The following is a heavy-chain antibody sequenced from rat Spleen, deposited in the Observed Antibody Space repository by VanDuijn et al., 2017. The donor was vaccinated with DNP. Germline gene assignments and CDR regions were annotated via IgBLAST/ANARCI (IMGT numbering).Heavy chain of an antibody. CDR3: ARHGLLPYWYFDF. D-gene: IGHD1-6*01. J-gene: IGHJ1*01. Sequence: EVKLLESGGGLVQPRGSLRLSCAASGFSFSDFYMNWIRQPAGKAPEWLALSRNKANGYTTDYNPSVKGRFTIARDKTQNRLYLQMNALRTEDSATYYCARHGLLPYWYFDFWGPGTMVTVSS. V-gene: IGHV7-7*01. CDR1: GFSFSDFY. CDR2: SRNKANGYTT.